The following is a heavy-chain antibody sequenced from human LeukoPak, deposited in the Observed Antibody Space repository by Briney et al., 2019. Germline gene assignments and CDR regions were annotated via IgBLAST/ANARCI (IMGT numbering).Heavy chain of an antibody. CDR1: GLIFSSYA. V-gene: IGHV3-23*01. D-gene: IGHD2-8*01. CDR3: AKALTTNGWRPLDQ. Sequence: PGGSLRLPCAASGLIFSSYAMKWVRQPPAKGLVWVSVTSGSGDSAYYADSVKGRFTISRDNSKNTLYLQMNSLRAEDTAVYYCAKALTTNGWRPLDQWGQRALVTVSS. CDR2: TSGSGDSA. J-gene: IGHJ4*02.